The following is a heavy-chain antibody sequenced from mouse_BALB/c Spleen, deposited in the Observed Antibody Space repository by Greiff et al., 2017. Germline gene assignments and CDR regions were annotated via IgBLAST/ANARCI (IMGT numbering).Heavy chain of an antibody. CDR1: GFSLTSYG. CDR2: IWAGGST. Sequence: VKLVESGPGLVAPSQSLSITCTVSGFSLTSYGVHWVRQPPGKGLEWLGVIWAGGSTNYNSALMSRLSISKDNSKSQVFLKMNSLQTEDTAMYYCAREVPDYAMDDWGQGTSVTVSS. D-gene: IGHD2-14*01. V-gene: IGHV2-9*02. CDR3: AREVPDYAMDD. J-gene: IGHJ4*01.